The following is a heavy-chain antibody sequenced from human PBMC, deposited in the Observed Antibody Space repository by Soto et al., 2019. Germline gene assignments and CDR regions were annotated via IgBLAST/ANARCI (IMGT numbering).Heavy chain of an antibody. V-gene: IGHV1-8*02. CDR1: GYTFTDYD. Sequence: QVQLVQSGAEVRKPGASVKVSCKTSGYTFTDYDINWVRQAPGQGLEWVGRMNPNSGRTDYAQKLEGRVTMTRDISISTAYMEISSLGYDDTAVYFCSTWGRNGWYTGFFWGQGTLVTVSS. CDR3: STWGRNGWYTGFF. D-gene: IGHD6-19*01. J-gene: IGHJ4*02. CDR2: MNPNSGRT.